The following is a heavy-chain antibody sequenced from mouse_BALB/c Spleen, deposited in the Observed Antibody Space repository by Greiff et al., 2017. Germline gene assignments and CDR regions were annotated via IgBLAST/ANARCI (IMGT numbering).Heavy chain of an antibody. D-gene: IGHD2-4*01. Sequence: VQLKQSGGGLVKPGGSLKLSCAASGFTFSSYAMSWVRQTPEKRLEWVASISSGGSTYYPDSVNGRFTISRDNARNILYLQMSSLRSEDTAMYDCARGGGITTAYYYAMDYWGQGTSVTVSS. V-gene: IGHV5-6-5*01. CDR2: ISSGGST. J-gene: IGHJ4*01. CDR1: GFTFSSYA. CDR3: ARGGGITTAYYYAMDY.